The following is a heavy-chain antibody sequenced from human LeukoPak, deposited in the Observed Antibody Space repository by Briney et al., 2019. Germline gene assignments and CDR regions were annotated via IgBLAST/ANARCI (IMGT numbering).Heavy chain of an antibody. CDR2: INTGNGNA. CDR1: XYXXTNYX. D-gene: IGHD3-22*01. J-gene: IGHJ1*01. Sequence: AXXXVXXKTXXYXXTNYXXXXVRQAPRQSXEWMXSINTGNGNAKSSQKFQDRVTLTRDTSATTAYMELNSLSSEDTAVYYCARVPLSDPSGHYYAHWGQGTLVTVSS. V-gene: IGHV1-3*04. CDR3: ARVPLSDPSGHYYAH.